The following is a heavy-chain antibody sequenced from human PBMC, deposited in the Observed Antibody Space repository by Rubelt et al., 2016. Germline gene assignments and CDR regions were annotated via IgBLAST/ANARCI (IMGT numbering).Heavy chain of an antibody. CDR3: ARLHYYAYYFDY. CDR2: IYYSGGT. J-gene: IGHJ4*02. V-gene: IGHV4-59*05. CDR1: GGSISSYY. Sequence: QVQLQESGPGLVKPSETLSLTCTVSGGSISSYYWSWIRQPPGKGLEWIGSIYYSGGTYYNPSLKSGVTIPVDTSKNQFSLKLSSVTAADTAVYYCARLHYYAYYFDYWGQGTLVTVSS. D-gene: IGHD3-10*01.